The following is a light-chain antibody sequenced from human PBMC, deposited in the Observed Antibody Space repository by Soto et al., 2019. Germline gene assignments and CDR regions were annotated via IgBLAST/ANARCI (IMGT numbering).Light chain of an antibody. CDR1: NANVGGGYD. Sequence: QSVLTQPPSVSGAPGQRVTISCTGTNANVGGGYDVHWYQQFPGTAPRLLIYGNNDRPSGVPARFSVSKTGTTASLDITGLLAEDEADYYCQTFDSGLTAVVFGGGTKLTVL. J-gene: IGLJ2*01. CDR3: QTFDSGLTAVV. V-gene: IGLV1-40*01. CDR2: GNN.